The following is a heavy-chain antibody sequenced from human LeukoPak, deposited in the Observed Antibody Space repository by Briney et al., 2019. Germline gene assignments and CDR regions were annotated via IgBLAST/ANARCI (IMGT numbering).Heavy chain of an antibody. CDR3: AKDLGSAAGRGYYFDY. Sequence: GGSLRLSCAASGFTFSTYGMHWVRQAPGKGLEWVAIISYDGSNKYYADSVKGRFTISRDFSKNTLYLQMNSLRAEDTAVYFCAKDLGSAAGRGYYFDYWGQGTLVTVSS. V-gene: IGHV3-30*18. CDR2: ISYDGSNK. J-gene: IGHJ4*02. D-gene: IGHD6-13*01. CDR1: GFTFSTYG.